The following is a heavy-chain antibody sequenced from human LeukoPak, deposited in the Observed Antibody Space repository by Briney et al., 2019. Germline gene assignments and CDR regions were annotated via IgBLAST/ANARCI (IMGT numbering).Heavy chain of an antibody. J-gene: IGHJ4*02. Sequence: GGSLRLSCAASGFTFSSYGMSWVRQAPGKGLEWVSAISGSGGSTYYADSVKGRFTISRDNSKNTLYLQMNSLRAEDTAVYYCAKAVNYGGNSRFDYWGQGTLVTVSS. CDR1: GFTFSSYG. CDR3: AKAVNYGGNSRFDY. CDR2: ISGSGGST. V-gene: IGHV3-23*01. D-gene: IGHD4-23*01.